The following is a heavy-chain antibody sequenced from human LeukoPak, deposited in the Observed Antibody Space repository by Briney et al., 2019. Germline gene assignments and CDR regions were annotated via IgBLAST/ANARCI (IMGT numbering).Heavy chain of an antibody. V-gene: IGHV3-23*01. J-gene: IGHJ4*02. D-gene: IGHD4-17*01. CDR1: GFTFNNYA. CDR2: VNGDGDST. CDR3: AKPLYMTTVPRGGFDS. Sequence: GGSLRLSCAASGFTFNNYAMSWVRQPPGKGREWVSAVNGDGDSTYYADSVKGRFTVSRDNSKNTLSLQMNSLRAEDTAIYYCAKPLYMTTVPRGGFDSWGQGALVTVSS.